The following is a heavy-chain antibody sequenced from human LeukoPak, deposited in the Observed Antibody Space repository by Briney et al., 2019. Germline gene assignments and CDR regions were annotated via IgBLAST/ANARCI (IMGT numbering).Heavy chain of an antibody. Sequence: GRSLRLSCAASGFTFSSYGMHWVRQAPGKGLEWVAVISYDGSNKYYADSVKGRFTISRDNSKNTLYLQMNSLRAEDTAVYYCAKDADIAATGTPDYWGQGTLVTVSS. V-gene: IGHV3-30*18. J-gene: IGHJ4*02. D-gene: IGHD6-13*01. CDR3: AKDADIAATGTPDY. CDR1: GFTFSSYG. CDR2: ISYDGSNK.